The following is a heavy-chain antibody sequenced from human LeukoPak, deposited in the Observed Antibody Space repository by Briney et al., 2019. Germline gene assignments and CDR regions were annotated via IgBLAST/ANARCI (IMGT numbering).Heavy chain of an antibody. Sequence: PGGSLRLSCAASGFTFSSYAMHWVRQAPGKGLEWVAVISYDGSSKYYADSVKGRFTISRDSSKNTLYLQMNSVRPEDTTVYYCERAVHYYENSGPDYWGQGTLVTVSS. CDR1: GFTFSSYA. J-gene: IGHJ4*02. CDR2: ISYDGSSK. D-gene: IGHD3-22*01. CDR3: ERAVHYYENSGPDY. V-gene: IGHV3-30-3*01.